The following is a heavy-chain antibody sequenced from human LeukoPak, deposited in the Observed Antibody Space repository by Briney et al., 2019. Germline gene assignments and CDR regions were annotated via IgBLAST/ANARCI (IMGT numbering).Heavy chain of an antibody. D-gene: IGHD5-18*01. CDR3: ARGPFRNVDIAMVASRFDP. V-gene: IGHV1-2*03. Sequence: GASVKVSCKASGYTFTGYYLXXXXXXPXQXXXXXXXIXXXSGDXNYSQKFQGRVXXTKDTSIXXAYMELSSLRSDDTALYYCARGPFRNVDIAMVASRFDPWGQGTLVTVSS. J-gene: IGHJ5*02. CDR2: IXXXSGDX. CDR1: GYTFTGYY.